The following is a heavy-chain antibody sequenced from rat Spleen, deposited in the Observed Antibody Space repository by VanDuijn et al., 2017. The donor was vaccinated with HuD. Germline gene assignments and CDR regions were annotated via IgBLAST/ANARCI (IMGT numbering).Heavy chain of an antibody. Sequence: EVQLVESDGGLVQPGRSLKLSCAASGFTFRNYGMHWIRQAPKKGLEWVATISYDGSSTYYRDSVKGRFTISRDNAKSTQYLQMDSLRPEDSATFYRTTNGSRICRFASWGRGTLVTVSS. V-gene: IGHV5-29*01. D-gene: IGHD2-3*01. CDR3: TTNGSRICRFAS. CDR2: ISYDGSST. J-gene: IGHJ3*01. CDR1: GFTFRNYG.